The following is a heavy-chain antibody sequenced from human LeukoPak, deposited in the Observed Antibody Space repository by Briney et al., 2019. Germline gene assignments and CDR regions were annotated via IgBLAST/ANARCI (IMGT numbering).Heavy chain of an antibody. CDR1: GYTFTTYG. Sequence: ASVKVSCKASGYTFTTYGISWVRQAPGQGPEWMGWNSTYSGNTHYAQELQGRVTLTTDTSTSTAYMDLRSLRSDDTAVYYCARDGRGHWDTRIWYLGNWFDPWGQGTLVTVSS. CDR2: NSTYSGNT. V-gene: IGHV1-18*01. J-gene: IGHJ5*02. D-gene: IGHD6-13*01. CDR3: ARDGRGHWDTRIWYLGNWFDP.